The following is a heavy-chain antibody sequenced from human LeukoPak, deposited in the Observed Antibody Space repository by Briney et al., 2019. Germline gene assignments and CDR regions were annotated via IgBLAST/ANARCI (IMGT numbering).Heavy chain of an antibody. CDR2: ISSSSSYI. Sequence: GGSLRLSCAASGFTFSSYSMNWVRQAPGKGLEWVSSISSSSSYIYYADLVKGRFTISRDNAKNSLYLQMNSLRAEDTAVYYCARSTRRDTEVALAEYFQHWGQGTLVTVSS. CDR3: ARSTRRDTEVALAEYFQH. D-gene: IGHD5-18*01. CDR1: GFTFSSYS. J-gene: IGHJ1*01. V-gene: IGHV3-21*04.